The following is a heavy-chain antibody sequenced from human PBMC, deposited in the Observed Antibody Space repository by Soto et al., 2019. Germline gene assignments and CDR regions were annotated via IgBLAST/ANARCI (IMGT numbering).Heavy chain of an antibody. J-gene: IGHJ4*02. V-gene: IGHV4-31*03. CDR2: IDNSGST. CDR3: AGAVSDFDVRRYRTSYFDQ. CDR1: GASVSTGVYY. Sequence: SETLSLTCTVSGASVSTGVYYWTWIRQHAGKGLEWIGYIDNSGSTYYNPSLTGRVDISVDTSKNEFSLNLQSLTAADTAFYYCAGAVSDFDVRRYRTSYFDQWGQGILVTVSS. D-gene: IGHD3-10*02.